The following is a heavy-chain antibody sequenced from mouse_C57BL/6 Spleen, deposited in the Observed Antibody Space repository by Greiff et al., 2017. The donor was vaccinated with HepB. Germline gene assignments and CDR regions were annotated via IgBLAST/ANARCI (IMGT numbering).Heavy chain of an antibody. V-gene: IGHV1-59*01. J-gene: IGHJ2*01. CDR3: ARWDSNFSLGY. CDR1: GYTFTSYW. D-gene: IGHD2-5*01. CDR2: IDPSDSYT. Sequence: QVQLQQPGAELVRPGTSVKLSCKASGYTFTSYWMHWVKQRPGQGLEWIGVIDPSDSYTNYNQKFKGKATLTVDTSSSTAYMQLSSLTSEDSAVYYCARWDSNFSLGYWGQGTTLTVSS.